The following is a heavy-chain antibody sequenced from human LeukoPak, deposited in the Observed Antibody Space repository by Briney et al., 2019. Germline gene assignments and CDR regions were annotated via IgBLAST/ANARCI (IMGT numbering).Heavy chain of an antibody. CDR1: GGSISGGIYS. Sequence: PSQTLSLTCTVSGGSISGGIYSWSWLRQPAGTGLECIGRIYASGYTNYNPSLVSRVTISVDTSKNQFSLNLASVTAADTAVYYCARRNSGLAVAGTTPFDYWGQGTLVTVSS. J-gene: IGHJ4*02. D-gene: IGHD6-19*01. CDR3: ARRNSGLAVAGTTPFDY. V-gene: IGHV4-61*02. CDR2: IYASGYT.